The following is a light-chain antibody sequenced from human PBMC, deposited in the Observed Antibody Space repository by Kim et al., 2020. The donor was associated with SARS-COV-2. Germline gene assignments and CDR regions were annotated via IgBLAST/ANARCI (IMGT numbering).Light chain of an antibody. CDR1: QSFSRS. V-gene: IGKV1-5*01. J-gene: IGKJ4*01. Sequence: DRVTITCRTSQSFSRSLAWYQQKPGQAPKLLIYEASTLEDGVPSRFSGSGSGTKFTLTISSLQPDDFATYYCQQYYGYPLTFGGGTKVDIK. CDR2: EAS. CDR3: QQYYGYPLT.